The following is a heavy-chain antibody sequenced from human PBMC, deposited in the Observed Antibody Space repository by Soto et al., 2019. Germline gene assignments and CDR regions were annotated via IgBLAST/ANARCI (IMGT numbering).Heavy chain of an antibody. CDR2: IWYDGSNK. V-gene: IGHV3-33*06. Sequence: PGGSLRLSCAASGFTFSSYGMHWVRQAPGKGLEWVAVIWYDGSNKYYADSVKGRFTISRDNSKNTLYVQMNSLRAEDTAVYYCAKDWVLGSSSPNWFDPWGQGTLVTVSS. D-gene: IGHD6-13*01. CDR1: GFTFSSYG. J-gene: IGHJ5*02. CDR3: AKDWVLGSSSPNWFDP.